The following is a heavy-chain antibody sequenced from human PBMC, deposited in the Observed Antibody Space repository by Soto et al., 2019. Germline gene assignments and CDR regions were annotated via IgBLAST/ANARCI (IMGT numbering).Heavy chain of an antibody. D-gene: IGHD6-25*01. CDR2: IRKDGSQR. CDR3: ARNVSPGSSGLYFEAFDI. V-gene: IGHV3-7*05. J-gene: IGHJ3*02. CDR1: EFAFSSYW. Sequence: EVQLVESGGGLVQPGGSLTLSCAASEFAFSSYWMTWVRQAPGKGLEWVANIRKDGSQRSYLDSVRGRFTISRDNSKNSLYLQMNSLRAYDTALYFCARNVSPGSSGLYFEAFDIWGQGTMVTVSS.